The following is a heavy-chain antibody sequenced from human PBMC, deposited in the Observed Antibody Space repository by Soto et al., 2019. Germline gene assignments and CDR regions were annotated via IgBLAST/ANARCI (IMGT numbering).Heavy chain of an antibody. CDR3: ARTTAVPNTLRSRYFFDY. CDR2: VYYSGTT. V-gene: IGHV4-61*01. Sequence: SETLFLTCSVSGGSVSDKTYYWSWIRQPPGKRLEWIGYVYYSGTTNYNPSLKSRVTISVDLSKNRFSLRLSSVTTADTALYYCARTTAVPNTLRSRYFFDYWGQGTLVTVSS. CDR1: GGSVSDKTYY. J-gene: IGHJ4*02. D-gene: IGHD4-17*01.